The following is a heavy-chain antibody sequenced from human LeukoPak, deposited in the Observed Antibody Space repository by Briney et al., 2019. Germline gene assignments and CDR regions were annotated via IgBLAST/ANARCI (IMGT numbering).Heavy chain of an antibody. CDR3: ARGGPARSWVY. CDR1: GFTFGDYE. Sequence: PGGSLRLSCAASGFTFGDYEMNWVRQAPGKGLEWISYISTAGSTKYYAESVKGRFTISRDNAKDSLYLQMNSLRAEDTAVYFCARGGPARSWVYWGQGTLVTVSS. J-gene: IGHJ4*02. CDR2: ISTAGSTK. D-gene: IGHD2-2*01. V-gene: IGHV3-48*03.